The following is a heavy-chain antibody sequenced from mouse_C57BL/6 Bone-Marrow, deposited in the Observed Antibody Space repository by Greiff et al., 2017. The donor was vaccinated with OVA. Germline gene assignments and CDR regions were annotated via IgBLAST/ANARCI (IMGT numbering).Heavy chain of an antibody. CDR3: ARHGVYYYGSSYVDAMDY. CDR2: ISSGGSYT. D-gene: IGHD1-1*01. V-gene: IGHV5-6*02. J-gene: IGHJ4*01. CDR1: GFTFSSYG. Sequence: DVMLVESGGDLVKPGGSLKLSCAASGFTFSSYGMSWARQTPDKRLEWVATISSGGSYTYYPDSVKGRFTISRDNAKNTLYLQMSSLKSEDTAMYYCARHGVYYYGSSYVDAMDYWGQGTSVTVSS.